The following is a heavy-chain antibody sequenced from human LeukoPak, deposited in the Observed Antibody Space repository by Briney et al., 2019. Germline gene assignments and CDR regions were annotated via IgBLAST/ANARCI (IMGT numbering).Heavy chain of an antibody. CDR1: GFTFSSYS. V-gene: IGHV3-48*01. J-gene: IGHJ4*02. CDR3: ARLFTAAAGIGRYFDY. CDR2: ISSSSSTI. D-gene: IGHD6-13*01. Sequence: PGGSLRLSCAASGFTFSSYSMNWVRQAPGKGLEWVSYISSSSSTIYYADSVKGRFTISRDNAKNSLYLQMNSLRAEDTAVYYCARLFTAAAGIGRYFDYWGQGTLVTVSS.